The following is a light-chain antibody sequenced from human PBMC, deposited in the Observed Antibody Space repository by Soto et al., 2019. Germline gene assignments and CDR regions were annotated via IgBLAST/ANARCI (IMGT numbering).Light chain of an antibody. CDR1: QSISFN. J-gene: IGKJ1*01. V-gene: IGKV3-20*01. Sequence: EIVLTQSPATLSVSPGERATLSCRASQSISFNLAWYQQKPGQAPRLLIYGASSRATGIPDRFSGSGSGTDITLTISRLEPEDFAVYYCQQYGSSLPAWTFGQGTKVDIK. CDR3: QQYGSSLPAWT. CDR2: GAS.